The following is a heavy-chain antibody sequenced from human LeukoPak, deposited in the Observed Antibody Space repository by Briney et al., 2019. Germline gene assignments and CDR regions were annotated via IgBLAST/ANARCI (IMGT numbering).Heavy chain of an antibody. CDR3: ARSTYYYGSGSQRYGMDV. CDR1: GGTFSSYA. CDR2: IIPILGIA. Sequence: GASVKVSCKASGGTFSSYAISWVRQAPGQGLEWMGRIIPILGIANYAQKFQGRVTITADKSTSTAYMELSSLRSEDTAVYYCARSTYYYGSGSQRYGMDVWGQGTTVTVSS. D-gene: IGHD3-10*01. J-gene: IGHJ6*02. V-gene: IGHV1-69*04.